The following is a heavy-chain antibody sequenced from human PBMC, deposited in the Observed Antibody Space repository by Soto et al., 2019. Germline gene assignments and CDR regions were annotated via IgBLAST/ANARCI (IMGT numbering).Heavy chain of an antibody. V-gene: IGHV1-69*13. CDR3: AVERRITIFGVVPYNWFDP. CDR1: VGTFSSYA. CDR2: IIPIFGTA. Sequence: SVKVSCKASVGTFSSYAISWVRLAPGQGLEWMGGIIPIFGTANYAQKFQGRVTITADESTSTAYMELSSLRSEDTAVYYCAVERRITIFGVVPYNWFDPWGQGTLVTVSS. D-gene: IGHD3-3*01. J-gene: IGHJ5*02.